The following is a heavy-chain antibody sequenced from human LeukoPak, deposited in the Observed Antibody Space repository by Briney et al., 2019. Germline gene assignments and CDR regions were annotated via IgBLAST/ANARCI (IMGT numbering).Heavy chain of an antibody. CDR2: IYYSGST. CDR3: ARVDCSSTSCHFDY. Sequence: SETLSLTCTVSGGSISSHYWSWIRQPPGKGLEWIGYIYYSGSTNYNPSLKSRVTISVDTSKNQFYLKLSSVTAADTAVYYCARVDCSSTSCHFDYWGKGTLVTVSS. V-gene: IGHV4-59*11. D-gene: IGHD2-2*01. CDR1: GGSISSHY. J-gene: IGHJ4*02.